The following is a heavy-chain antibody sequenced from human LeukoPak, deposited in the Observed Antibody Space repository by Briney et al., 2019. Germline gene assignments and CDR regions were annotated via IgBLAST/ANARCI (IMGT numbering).Heavy chain of an antibody. CDR1: GYTFTSYG. CDR2: ISAYNGNT. CDR3: ARDPSNTSGRNLLFDY. J-gene: IGHJ4*02. D-gene: IGHD6-19*01. V-gene: IGHV1-18*01. Sequence: ASVKVSCKASGYTFTSYGISWVRQAPGQGLEWMGWISAYNGNTNYAHKFQGRVTLTTDTSTSTVFMELRNLNTDDTAVYYCARDPSNTSGRNLLFDYWGQGTLVTVSS.